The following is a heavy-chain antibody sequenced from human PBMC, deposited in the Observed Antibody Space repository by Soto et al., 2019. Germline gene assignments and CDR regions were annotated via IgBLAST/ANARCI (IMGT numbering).Heavy chain of an antibody. CDR3: ARDISDYCISTSCYGAFDI. Sequence: PGVSLRLSCAASGFTFDDYGMSWVRQAPGKGLEWVSGINWNGGSTGYADSVKGRFTISRDNAKNSLYLQMNSLRAEDTALYYCARDISDYCISTSCYGAFDIWGQGTMVTVSS. CDR1: GFTFDDYG. D-gene: IGHD2-2*01. J-gene: IGHJ3*02. V-gene: IGHV3-20*04. CDR2: INWNGGST.